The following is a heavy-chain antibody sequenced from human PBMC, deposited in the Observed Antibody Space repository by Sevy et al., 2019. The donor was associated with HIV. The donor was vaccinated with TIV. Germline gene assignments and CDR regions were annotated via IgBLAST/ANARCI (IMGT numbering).Heavy chain of an antibody. CDR3: ARGLVVVADEPNWFDP. J-gene: IGHJ5*02. CDR1: GYTFTSYG. CDR2: ISAYNGNT. Sequence: ASVKVSCKASGYTFTSYGISWVRQAPGQGLEWMGWISAYNGNTNYAQKLQGRVTMTTDTSTSTAYMELRSLRSDDTAGYYCARGLVVVADEPNWFDPWGQGTLVTVSS. D-gene: IGHD2-15*01. V-gene: IGHV1-18*01.